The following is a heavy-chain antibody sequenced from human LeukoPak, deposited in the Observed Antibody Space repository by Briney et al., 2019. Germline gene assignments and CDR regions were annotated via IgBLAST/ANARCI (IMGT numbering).Heavy chain of an antibody. J-gene: IGHJ6*03. Sequence: GASVKVSCKASRYTFSDYSMHWVRQAPGQGLEWMGWINPSTDGSNYAQKFQGRVTMTRDTSISTAYMELSRLRSDDTAVYYCARFYSGYGNYYYYMDVWGKGTTVTVSS. CDR3: ARFYSGYGNYYYYMDV. V-gene: IGHV1-2*02. CDR1: RYTFSDYS. D-gene: IGHD5-12*01. CDR2: INPSTDGS.